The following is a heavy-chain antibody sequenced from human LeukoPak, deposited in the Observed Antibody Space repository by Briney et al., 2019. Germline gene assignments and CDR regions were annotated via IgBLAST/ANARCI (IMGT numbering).Heavy chain of an antibody. CDR3: ARSTSGWKLDY. Sequence: GGSLRLSCSASGFSFSTHALHWVRQAPGEGLEWVAVISYDGTNKYHAKSVKGRFTISRDNSKNTLYLQMNSPRVDDTAVYYCARSTSGWKLDYWGQGTLVTVSS. V-gene: IGHV3-30-3*01. D-gene: IGHD6-19*01. CDR1: GFSFSTHA. CDR2: ISYDGTNK. J-gene: IGHJ4*02.